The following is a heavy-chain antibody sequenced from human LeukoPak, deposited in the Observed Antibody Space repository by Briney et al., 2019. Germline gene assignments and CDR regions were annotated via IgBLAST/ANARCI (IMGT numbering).Heavy chain of an antibody. CDR3: AREAPYYYDSSGYFDY. V-gene: IGHV3-30-3*01. Sequence: GGSLRLSCAASGFTFRSYAMHWVRRAPGKGLEWVAVISDDGSNKYNADSVKARFTISRDNSKNTLYLQMNSLRAEDTAVYYCAREAPYYYDSSGYFDYWGQGTLVTVSS. CDR2: ISDDGSNK. CDR1: GFTFRSYA. J-gene: IGHJ4*02. D-gene: IGHD3-22*01.